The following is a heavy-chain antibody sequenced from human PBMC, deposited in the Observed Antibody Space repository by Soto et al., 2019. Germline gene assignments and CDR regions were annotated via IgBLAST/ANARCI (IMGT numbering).Heavy chain of an antibody. CDR3: VRLKPGTAAFDY. CDR2: INSDESST. J-gene: IGHJ4*02. Sequence: EVQLVESGGDLVQPGGSLRLSCAASGFTFSSYWMHWVRQAPGKGLVWVSRINSDESSTYYADSVKGRFTISRDNAKNTLYLQMNSLRAEDTAVYYCVRLKPGTAAFDYWGQGTLVTVSS. V-gene: IGHV3-74*01. CDR1: GFTFSSYW. D-gene: IGHD1-1*01.